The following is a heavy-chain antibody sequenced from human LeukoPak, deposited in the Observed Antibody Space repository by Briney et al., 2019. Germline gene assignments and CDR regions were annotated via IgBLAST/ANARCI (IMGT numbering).Heavy chain of an antibody. J-gene: IGHJ4*02. V-gene: IGHV1-8*01. D-gene: IGHD4-23*01. CDR1: GYTFTNYD. Sequence: ASVKVSCKASGYTFTNYDINWVRQAAGQGLEWMGYMKPNSGNTGYAQKFQGRVTMTRDTSISTAYMELSSLTSEDTAVYYCATELRWKDHWGQGTLVTVSS. CDR3: ATELRWKDH. CDR2: MKPNSGNT.